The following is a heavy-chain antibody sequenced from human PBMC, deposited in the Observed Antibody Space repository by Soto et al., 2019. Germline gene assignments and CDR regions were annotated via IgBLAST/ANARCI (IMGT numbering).Heavy chain of an antibody. D-gene: IGHD6-19*01. J-gene: IGHJ5*02. CDR1: GFTFSSYA. V-gene: IGHV3-30-3*01. Sequence: QVQLVESGGGVVQPGRSLRLSCAASGFTFSSYAMHWVRQAPGKGLEWVAVISYDGSNKYYADSVKGRFTISRDNSKNTLHLQMNSLRAEDTAVYYCARDIAVASTPWGQGTLVTVSS. CDR2: ISYDGSNK. CDR3: ARDIAVASTP.